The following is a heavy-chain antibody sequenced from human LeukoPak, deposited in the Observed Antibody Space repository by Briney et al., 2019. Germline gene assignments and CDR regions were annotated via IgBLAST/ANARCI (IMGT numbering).Heavy chain of an antibody. CDR3: ARDLGTGTTRGLLDY. J-gene: IGHJ4*02. CDR1: GYTFTSYG. D-gene: IGHD1-1*01. Sequence: ASVTVSCKASGYTFTSYGISWVRQAPGQGLEWMGWISAYNGNSNYAQKLQGRVTMTTDTSTSTAYMELRSLRSDDTAVYYCARDLGTGTTRGLLDYWGQGTLVTVSS. V-gene: IGHV1-18*01. CDR2: ISAYNGNS.